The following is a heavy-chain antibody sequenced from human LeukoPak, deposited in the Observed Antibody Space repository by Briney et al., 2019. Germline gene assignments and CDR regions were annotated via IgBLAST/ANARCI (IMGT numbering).Heavy chain of an antibody. Sequence: GGSLRLSCAASGFTFSSYAMSWVRQAPGKGLEWVSAISGSGGSTYYADSVKGRFTISRDISKNTLYLQMNSLRAEDTAVYYCAKDPWEYSSSYYFDYWGQGTLVTVSS. CDR3: AKDPWEYSSSYYFDY. V-gene: IGHV3-23*01. J-gene: IGHJ4*02. CDR1: GFTFSSYA. D-gene: IGHD6-6*01. CDR2: ISGSGGST.